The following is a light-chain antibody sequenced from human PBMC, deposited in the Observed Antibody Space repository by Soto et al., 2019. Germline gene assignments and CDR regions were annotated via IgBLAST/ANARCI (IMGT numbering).Light chain of an antibody. CDR2: CAS. V-gene: IGKV4-1*01. J-gene: IGKJ1*01. Sequence: DIVMTQSPDSLAVSLGERATINCKSSQSVLYSSNNKNYLAWYQQKPGQPPKLLIYCASTRKSGVPDRFSCSGSGPDFTLTISSLQAEDVAVYYCQQYDSTPRTFGQGTKVEIK. CDR3: QQYDSTPRT. CDR1: QSVLYSSNNKNY.